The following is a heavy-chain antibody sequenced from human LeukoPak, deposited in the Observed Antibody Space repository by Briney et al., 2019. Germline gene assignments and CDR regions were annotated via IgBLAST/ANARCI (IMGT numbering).Heavy chain of an antibody. CDR2: INPNSGGT. D-gene: IGHD5-18*01. CDR3: ATGGYSYVRY. Sequence: ASVKVSCKASGYTFTGYYMHWVRQAPGQGLEWMGWINPNSGGTNYAQKFQGRVTMTEDTSTDTAYMELSSLRSEDTAVYYCATGGYSYVRYWGQGTLVTVSS. J-gene: IGHJ4*02. V-gene: IGHV1-2*02. CDR1: GYTFTGYY.